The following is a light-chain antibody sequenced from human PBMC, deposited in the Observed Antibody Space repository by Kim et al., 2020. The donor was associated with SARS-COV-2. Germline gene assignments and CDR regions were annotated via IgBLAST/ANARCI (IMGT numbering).Light chain of an antibody. CDR3: QTWGTGIVV. V-gene: IGLV4-69*01. J-gene: IGLJ2*01. CDR1: SGHSSYA. Sequence: ASVKLTCTLSSGHSSYAIAWHQQQPDKGPRYLMKLNSDGSHSKGDGIPDRFSGSSSGAERYLTISSLQSEDEADYYCQTWGTGIVVFGGGTKLTVL. CDR2: LNSDGSH.